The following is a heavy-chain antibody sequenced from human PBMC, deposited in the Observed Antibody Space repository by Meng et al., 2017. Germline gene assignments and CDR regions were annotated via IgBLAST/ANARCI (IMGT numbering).Heavy chain of an antibody. J-gene: IGHJ6*02. D-gene: IGHD3-16*02. V-gene: IGHV1-2*06. CDR2: INPNSGGT. CDR3: ARDYYDYAWGSYRYIAV. Sequence: ASVKVSCKASGYTFTGYYMHWVRQAPGQGLEWMGRINPNSGGTNYAQKFQGRVTMTRDTSISTAYMELSRLRSDDTAVYYCARDYYDYAWGSYRYIAVWGQGTTVTVSS. CDR1: GYTFTGYY.